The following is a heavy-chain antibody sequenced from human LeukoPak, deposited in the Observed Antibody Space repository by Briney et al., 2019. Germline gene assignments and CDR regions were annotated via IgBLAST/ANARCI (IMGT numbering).Heavy chain of an antibody. Sequence: GGSLRLSCAASGFTFSSYWMHWVRQAPGKGLVWLSRIHTDGSSTTYADSVKGRFTISRDNAKNTLYLQMNSLRAEDTAVYYCAKSCGGGCYYYGMDVWGQGTTVTVSS. CDR3: AKSCGGGCYYYGMDV. CDR1: GFTFSSYW. CDR2: IHTDGSST. D-gene: IGHD2-15*01. J-gene: IGHJ6*02. V-gene: IGHV3-74*01.